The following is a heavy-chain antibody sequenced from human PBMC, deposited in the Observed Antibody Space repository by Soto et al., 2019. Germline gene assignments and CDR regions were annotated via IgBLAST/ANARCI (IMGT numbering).Heavy chain of an antibody. CDR1: GYTFTSYA. J-gene: IGHJ4*02. D-gene: IGHD1-26*01. CDR3: ARFSGSYYGVVDY. Sequence: QVQLVRSGAEVKKPGASVKVSCKASGYTFTSYAMHWVRQAPGQRLEWMGWINAGNGNTKYSQKFQGRVTITRDTSASTAYMELSSLRSEDTAVYYCARFSGSYYGVVDYWGQGTLVTVSS. V-gene: IGHV1-3*01. CDR2: INAGNGNT.